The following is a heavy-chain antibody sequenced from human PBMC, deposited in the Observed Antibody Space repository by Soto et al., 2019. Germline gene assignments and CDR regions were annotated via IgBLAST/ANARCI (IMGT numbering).Heavy chain of an antibody. CDR3: TRALATSGRRWNWFEP. CDR1: GFTFSNAW. D-gene: IGHD2-2*01. V-gene: IGHV3-15*07. J-gene: IGHJ5*02. CDR2: IKSKTDGGTT. Sequence: GGSPRLSCAASGFTFSNAWMNWVRQAPGKGLEWVGRIKSKTDGGTTDYAAPVKGRFTISRDDSKNTLYLQMNSLKTEDTAVYYCTRALATSGRRWNWFEPWGQGALVTV.